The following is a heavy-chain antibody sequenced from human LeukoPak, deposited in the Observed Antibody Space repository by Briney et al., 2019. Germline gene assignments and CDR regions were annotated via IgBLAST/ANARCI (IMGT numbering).Heavy chain of an antibody. Sequence: PSETLSLTCTVSGGSISSYYWSWIRQAPGKGLEWIGEINHSGNTNYNPSLKSRVTISVDTSKNQFSLKLSSVTAADTAVYYCVTEPGYCTGGRCYGGWFDPWGQGTPVTVSS. CDR3: VTEPGYCTGGRCYGGWFDP. V-gene: IGHV4-34*01. CDR2: INHSGNT. J-gene: IGHJ5*02. CDR1: GGSISSYY. D-gene: IGHD2-15*01.